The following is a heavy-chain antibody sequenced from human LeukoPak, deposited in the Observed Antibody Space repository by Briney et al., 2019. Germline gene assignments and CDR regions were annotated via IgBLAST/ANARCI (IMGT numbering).Heavy chain of an antibody. V-gene: IGHV3-23*01. CDR3: AKSQVYCSSTSCYLDY. J-gene: IGHJ4*02. CDR1: RFSLTINA. Sequence: PGGPPRLSRAAPRFSLTINAMSWVCPAPGKGLEWVSPINGSGGSKYYEDSVKGRFTISRDNYTNTLYLQMNSLRAEDTAVYYCAKSQVYCSSTSCYLDYWGQGTLVTVSS. D-gene: IGHD2-2*01. CDR2: INGSGGSK.